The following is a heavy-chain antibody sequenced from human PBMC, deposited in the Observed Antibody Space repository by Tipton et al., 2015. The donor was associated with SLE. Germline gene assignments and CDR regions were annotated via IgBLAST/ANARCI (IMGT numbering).Heavy chain of an antibody. V-gene: IGHV3-53*05. CDR1: EFIVSNNH. D-gene: IGHD6-19*01. Sequence: SLRLSCAASEFIVSNNHMSWVRQAPGKGPEWVSVIYSGGSTYYADSVKGRFTISRDNSKNTLYLQMNSLRAEDTAVYYCANAYSSGWDHFDYWGQGTLVTVSS. CDR3: ANAYSSGWDHFDY. CDR2: IYSGGST. J-gene: IGHJ4*02.